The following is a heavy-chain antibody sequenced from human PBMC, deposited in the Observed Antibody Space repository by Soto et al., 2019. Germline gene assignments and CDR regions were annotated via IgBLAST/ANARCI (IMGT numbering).Heavy chain of an antibody. J-gene: IGHJ6*02. CDR1: GGTFSSYA. V-gene: IGHV1-69*06. D-gene: IGHD3-22*01. Sequence: SVKVSCKASGGTFSSYAISWVRQAPGQGLEWMGGIIPIFGTANYAQKFQGRVTITADKSTSTAYMELSSLRSEDTAVYYCASRNTYYYDSSGYYQGDGMDVWGQGTTVTVSS. CDR2: IIPIFGTA. CDR3: ASRNTYYYDSSGYYQGDGMDV.